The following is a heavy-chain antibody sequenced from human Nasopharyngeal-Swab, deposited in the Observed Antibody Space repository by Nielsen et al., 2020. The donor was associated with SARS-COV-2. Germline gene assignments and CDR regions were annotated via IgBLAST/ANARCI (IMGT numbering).Heavy chain of an antibody. CDR1: GFTFSSYA. Sequence: GGSLRLSCAASGFTFSSYAMHWVRQAPGKGLEWVAVISYDGSNKYYADSVKGRFTISRDNSKNTLYLQMNSLRVEDTAVYYCAREAYYNAVDYWGPGTLVTVSS. J-gene: IGHJ4*02. CDR2: ISYDGSNK. CDR3: AREAYYNAVDY. D-gene: IGHD2-8*01. V-gene: IGHV3-30-3*01.